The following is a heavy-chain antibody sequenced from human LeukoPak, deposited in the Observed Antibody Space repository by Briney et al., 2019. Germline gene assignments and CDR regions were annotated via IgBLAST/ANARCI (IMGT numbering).Heavy chain of an antibody. CDR3: ARNTVLRYFDWLSTDGMDV. CDR1: GGSISSSSYY. Sequence: SETLSLTCTVSGGSISSSSYYWGWIRQPPGKGLEWIGSIYYSGSTYYNPSLKSRVTISVDTSKNQFSLKLSSVTAADTAVYYSARNTVLRYFDWLSTDGMDVWGQGTTVTVSS. J-gene: IGHJ6*02. CDR2: IYYSGST. V-gene: IGHV4-39*01. D-gene: IGHD3-9*01.